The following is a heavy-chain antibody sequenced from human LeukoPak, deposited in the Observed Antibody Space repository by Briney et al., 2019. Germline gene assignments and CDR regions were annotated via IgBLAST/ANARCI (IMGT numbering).Heavy chain of an antibody. Sequence: GGSLRLSCAASGFTFSDYAMSWVRQAPGEGPEWVADIKRDGSDKYYVDSVKGRFTISRDNAKNSLYLQMNSLSAEDTAVYYCARAYSSGWYGHWGQGTLVTVSS. D-gene: IGHD6-19*01. CDR1: GFTFSDYA. CDR3: ARAYSSGWYGH. CDR2: IKRDGSDK. J-gene: IGHJ4*02. V-gene: IGHV3-7*01.